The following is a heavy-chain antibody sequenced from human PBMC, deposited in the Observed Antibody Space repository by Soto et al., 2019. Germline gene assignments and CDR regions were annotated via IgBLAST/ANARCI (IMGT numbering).Heavy chain of an antibody. CDR2: TYYRSKWYN. Sequence: SQTLSLTCAISGDTVSSDSAAWNWIRQSPSRGLEWLGRTYYRSKWYNDYAVSVKSRIIINPDTSRNQFSLHLNSVTPDDTAVYYCARDFRTPDSTSWFNWFDPWGQGILVTVSS. V-gene: IGHV6-1*01. CDR1: GDTVSSDSAA. J-gene: IGHJ5*02. CDR3: ARDFRTPDSTSWFNWFDP. D-gene: IGHD2-2*01.